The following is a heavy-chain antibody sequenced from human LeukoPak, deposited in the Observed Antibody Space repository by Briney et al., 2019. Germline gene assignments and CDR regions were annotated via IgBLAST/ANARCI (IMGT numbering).Heavy chain of an antibody. Sequence: AGGSLRLSCAASGFTFSSYSMNWVRQAPGKGLEWVSSISSSSSSYIYYADSVKGRFTISRDNAKNSLYLQMNSLRAEDTAVYYCARANCGGDCYPDYFDYWGQGTLVTVSS. D-gene: IGHD2-21*02. J-gene: IGHJ4*02. V-gene: IGHV3-21*01. CDR3: ARANCGGDCYPDYFDY. CDR2: ISSSSSSYI. CDR1: GFTFSSYS.